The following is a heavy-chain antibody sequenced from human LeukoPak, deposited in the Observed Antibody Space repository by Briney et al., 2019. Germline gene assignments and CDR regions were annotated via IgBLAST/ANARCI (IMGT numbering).Heavy chain of an antibody. D-gene: IGHD3-10*01. Sequence: ASVKVSCKASGYTFTSYYMHCVRQAPGQGPEWMGIINPSGGSTRYAQKFQGRVTMTTDTSTSTVYMELSSLRSEDTAVYYCARDRVGDTYGYYYGMDVWGQGITVTVSS. CDR2: INPSGGST. V-gene: IGHV1-46*01. J-gene: IGHJ6*02. CDR1: GYTFTSYY. CDR3: ARDRVGDTYGYYYGMDV.